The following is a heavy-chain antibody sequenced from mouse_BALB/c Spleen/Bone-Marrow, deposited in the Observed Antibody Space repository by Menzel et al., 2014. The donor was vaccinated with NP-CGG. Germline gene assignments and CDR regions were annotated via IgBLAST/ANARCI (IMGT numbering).Heavy chain of an antibody. D-gene: IGHD2-2*01. CDR3: ARVNPWYFDV. Sequence: EVKLVESGAELVKPGASVKLSCTASGVNIKDTYIHWVMQWPEQGLAWIGRIDPASGDTKFDPKFQGKATITADTSSNTAYLQVTSLTSEDTAVYYCARVNPWYFDVWGAGTTVPVAS. V-gene: IGHV14-3*02. CDR2: IDPASGDT. J-gene: IGHJ1*01. CDR1: GVNIKDTY.